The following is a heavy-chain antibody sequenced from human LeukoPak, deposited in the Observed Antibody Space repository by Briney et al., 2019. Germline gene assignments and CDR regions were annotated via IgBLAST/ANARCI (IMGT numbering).Heavy chain of an antibody. V-gene: IGHV1-18*01. CDR1: GYTFTSYG. J-gene: IGHJ3*02. D-gene: IGHD3-22*01. CDR3: ARAPHYYDSSGLWAFDI. CDR2: ISAYNGNT. Sequence: GASVKVSCKASGYTFTSYGISWVRQAPGQGLEWMGWISAYNGNTNYAQKLQGRVTMTTDTSTSTAYMELRSLRSDDTAVYYCARAPHYYDSSGLWAFDIWGQGTMVTVSS.